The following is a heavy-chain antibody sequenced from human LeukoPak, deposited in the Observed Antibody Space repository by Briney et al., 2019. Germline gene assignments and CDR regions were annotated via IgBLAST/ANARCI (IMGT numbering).Heavy chain of an antibody. J-gene: IGHJ4*02. CDR1: GGSFSGYY. D-gene: IGHD1-26*01. Sequence: SETLSLTCAVYGGSFSGYYWSWIRQPPGKGLEWIGEINHSGSTNYNPSPKSRVTISVDTSKNQFSLKLSSVTAADTAVYYCASKVGATTARPFDYWGQGTLVTVSS. CDR3: ASKVGATTARPFDY. CDR2: INHSGST. V-gene: IGHV4-34*01.